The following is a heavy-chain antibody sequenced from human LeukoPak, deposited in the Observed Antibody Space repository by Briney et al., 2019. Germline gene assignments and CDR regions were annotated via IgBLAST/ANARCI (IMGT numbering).Heavy chain of an antibody. J-gene: IGHJ4*02. CDR3: ARLGAARQFDY. CDR1: GFSLSTRGMY. CDR2: IDGGGDK. D-gene: IGHD6-6*01. V-gene: IGHV2-70*20. Sequence: SGPALVKPTQTLTLTCSFSGFSLSTRGMYVSWVRQPPGKALEWLAFIDGGGDKYYRASLKTRLTISKDTSKNQVVLTMTNMDPVDTATYYCARLGAARQFDYWGPGSLVIVSS.